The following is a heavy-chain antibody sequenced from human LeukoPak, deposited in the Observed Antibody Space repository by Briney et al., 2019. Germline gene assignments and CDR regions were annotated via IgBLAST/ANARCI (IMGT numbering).Heavy chain of an antibody. CDR2: VRPIFSTA. CDR3: TRGKGFVGHFDF. D-gene: IGHD3-3*01. V-gene: IGHV1-69*06. J-gene: IGHJ4*02. CDR1: GGSFTNNA. Sequence: ASVKVSCKVSGGSFTNNAISWVRQAPGQGPELMGSVRPIFSTAEYAERFQGRLTLTADKSTTTAYIELTSLKIEDTALYFCTRGKGFVGHFDFWGQGTLVTVSS.